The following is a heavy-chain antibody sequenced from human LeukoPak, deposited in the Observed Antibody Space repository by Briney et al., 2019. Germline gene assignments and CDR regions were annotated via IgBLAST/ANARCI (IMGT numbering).Heavy chain of an antibody. D-gene: IGHD3-10*01. V-gene: IGHV1-8*01. J-gene: IGHJ4*02. CDR1: GCAFTSYD. CDR2: MSPTSGDT. Sequence: ASVKVSCEASGCAFTSYDISWVRQAPGQGFEWLGWMSPTSGDTGYAEEFQGRVTMTRDISKNTAYMELTGLTSGDTAIYYCARGESALWFGEVNPWGQGTLVVVSS. CDR3: ARGESALWFGEVNP.